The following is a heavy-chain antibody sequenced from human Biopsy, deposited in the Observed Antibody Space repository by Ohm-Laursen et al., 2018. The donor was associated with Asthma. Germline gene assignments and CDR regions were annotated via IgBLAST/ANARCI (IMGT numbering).Heavy chain of an antibody. Sequence: GTLSLTCHVYPGSFSGSYWGWIRQSPGKGLEWIGSIYYSGRTYYNPSLESRVTISADTSKNHFSLKVTSVTAADTAVYYCARAVSSSSYWYFDLWGRGDLVTVSS. CDR3: ARAVSSSSYWYFDL. CDR2: IYYSGRT. J-gene: IGHJ2*01. CDR1: PGSFSGSY. D-gene: IGHD6-6*01. V-gene: IGHV4-39*02.